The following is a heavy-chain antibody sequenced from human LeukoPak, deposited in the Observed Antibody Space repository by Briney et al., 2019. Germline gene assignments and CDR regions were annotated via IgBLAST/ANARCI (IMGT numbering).Heavy chain of an antibody. D-gene: IGHD4-17*01. J-gene: IGHJ4*02. CDR2: INQGGSEK. Sequence: GGSLRLSCAASGFIFRTYWMSWVRQAPGKGLEWVANINQGGSEKYYVDSVKGRFTISRDDAKNLLYLDMNSLRAEDTAVYYCARGHTAVTRHFDFWGQGTLVTVSS. CDR3: ARGHTAVTRHFDF. CDR1: GFIFRTYW. V-gene: IGHV3-7*01.